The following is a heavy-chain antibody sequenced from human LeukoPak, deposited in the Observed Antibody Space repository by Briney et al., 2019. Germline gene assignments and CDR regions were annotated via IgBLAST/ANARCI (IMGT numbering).Heavy chain of an antibody. D-gene: IGHD3-22*01. CDR3: ARTNKGSGYDY. J-gene: IGHJ4*02. Sequence: GGSLRLSCAVSGFTFSSYSMNWVRQAPGKGLEWVSSISSSSSYIYYADSVKGRFTISRDNAKNSLYLQMNSLRAEDTAVYYCARTNKGSGYDYWGQGTLVTVSS. V-gene: IGHV3-21*01. CDR1: GFTFSSYS. CDR2: ISSSSSYI.